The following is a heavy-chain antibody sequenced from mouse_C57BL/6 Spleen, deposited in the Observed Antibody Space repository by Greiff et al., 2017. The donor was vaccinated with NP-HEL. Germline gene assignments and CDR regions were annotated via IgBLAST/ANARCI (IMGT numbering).Heavy chain of an antibody. J-gene: IGHJ4*01. Sequence: QVQLQQSGAELVRPGASVTLSCKASGYTFTDYEMHWVKQTPVHGLEWIGAIDPETGGTAYNQKFKGKAILTADKSSSPAYMELRSLTSEDSAVYYCTRKGYAMDFWGQGTSVTVSS. CDR2: IDPETGGT. CDR3: TRKGYAMDF. V-gene: IGHV1-15*01. CDR1: GYTFTDYE.